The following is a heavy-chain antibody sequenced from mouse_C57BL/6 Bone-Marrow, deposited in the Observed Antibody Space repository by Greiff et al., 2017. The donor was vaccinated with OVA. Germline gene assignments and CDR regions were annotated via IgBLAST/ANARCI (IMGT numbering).Heavy chain of an antibody. J-gene: IGHJ2*01. V-gene: IGHV14-4*01. CDR2: IDPENGDT. D-gene: IGHD2-3*01. Sequence: VQIQQSGAELVRPGASVKLSCTASGFNIKDDYMHWVKQRPEQGLEWIGWIDPENGDTEYASKFQGKATITADTSSNTAYLQLSSLTSEDTAVYYCTRYDGAFDYWGQGTTLTVSS. CDR1: GFNIKDDY. CDR3: TRYDGAFDY.